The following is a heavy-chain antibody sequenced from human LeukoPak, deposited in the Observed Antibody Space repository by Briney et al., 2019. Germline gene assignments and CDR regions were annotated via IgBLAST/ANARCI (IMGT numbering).Heavy chain of an antibody. CDR2: IYYSGST. J-gene: IGHJ4*02. Sequence: SETLSLTCTVSGGSISSSSYYWGRIRQPPGKGLEWIGSIYYSGSTYYNPSLKSRVTISVDTSKNQFSLKLSSVTAADTAVYYCAGNEDRIAVAGMAYWGQGTLVTVSS. D-gene: IGHD6-19*01. CDR3: AGNEDRIAVAGMAY. CDR1: GGSISSSSYY. V-gene: IGHV4-39*01.